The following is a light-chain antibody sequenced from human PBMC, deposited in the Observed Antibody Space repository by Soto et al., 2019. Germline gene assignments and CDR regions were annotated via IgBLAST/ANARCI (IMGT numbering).Light chain of an antibody. CDR1: SSNIGSNF. Sequence: QSVLSQPPSASGAPGQRVTISCSGSSSNIGSNFVYWYQQLPGTAPKLLIYRTDQRPSGVPDRFSGSKPGASASLVISGLRSEDEADYYCAAWDNCLRWVFGGGTQLTVL. CDR3: AAWDNCLRWV. V-gene: IGLV1-47*01. CDR2: RTD. J-gene: IGLJ3*02.